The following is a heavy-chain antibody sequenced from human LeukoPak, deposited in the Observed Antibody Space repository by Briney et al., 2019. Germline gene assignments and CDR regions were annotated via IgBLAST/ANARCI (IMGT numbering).Heavy chain of an antibody. D-gene: IGHD2-8*01. CDR3: ARYPGPLYCTNGVCEKGAFDI. J-gene: IGHJ3*02. CDR2: INPNSGGT. V-gene: IGHV1-2*02. Sequence: ASVKVSCKASGYTFTGYYMHWVRQAPGQGLEWMGWINPNSGGTNYAQKFQGTVTMTRVTSISTAYMELSRLRSDDTAVYYCARYPGPLYCTNGVCEKGAFDIWGQGTMVTVSS. CDR1: GYTFTGYY.